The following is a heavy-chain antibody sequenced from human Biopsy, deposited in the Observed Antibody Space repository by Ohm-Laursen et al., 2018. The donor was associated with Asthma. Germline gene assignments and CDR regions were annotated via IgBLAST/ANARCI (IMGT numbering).Heavy chain of an antibody. D-gene: IGHD3-22*01. J-gene: IGHJ4*01. CDR1: GLRFDDYS. Sequence: RSLRLSCAASGLRFDDYSMHWVRQPPGKGLEWVSGIGWNGATTAYADSVKGRFTISRDNAKNSLYLQMQSLRPEDTAFYYCAKSADYYDSTDYLDFWGRGTLVTVSS. CDR3: AKSADYYDSTDYLDF. V-gene: IGHV3-9*01. CDR2: IGWNGATT.